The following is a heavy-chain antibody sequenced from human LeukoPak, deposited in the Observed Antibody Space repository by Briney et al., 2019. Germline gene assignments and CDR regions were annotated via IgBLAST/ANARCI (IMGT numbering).Heavy chain of an antibody. CDR2: ISSSGSTI. J-gene: IGHJ4*02. Sequence: GGSLRLSCAASGFSFGSFAMSWVRQAPGKGLEWVSYISSSGSTIYYADSVKGRFTISRDNAKNSLYLQMNTLRAEDTAVYYCAKNRGNWYYCDYWGQGTQVTVSS. D-gene: IGHD2/OR15-2a*01. CDR3: AKNRGNWYYCDY. CDR1: GFSFGSFA. V-gene: IGHV3-48*04.